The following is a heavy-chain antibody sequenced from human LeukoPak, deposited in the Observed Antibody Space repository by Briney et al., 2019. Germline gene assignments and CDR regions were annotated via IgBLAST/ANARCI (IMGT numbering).Heavy chain of an antibody. CDR3: ARSLPDYYYYMDV. CDR1: GYTFTAYY. V-gene: IGHV1-2*02. Sequence: ASVKVSCKASGYTFTAYYLHWVRQAPGQGLDWMGWIYPNSGATYRAQKFQGRVTMTRDTSISTAYLEMNELRSDDMAVYYCARSLPDYYYYMDVWGKGTTVTVSS. CDR2: IYPNSGAT. J-gene: IGHJ6*03.